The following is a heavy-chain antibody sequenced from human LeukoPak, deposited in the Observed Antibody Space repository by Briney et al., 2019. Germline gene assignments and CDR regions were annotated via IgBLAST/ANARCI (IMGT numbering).Heavy chain of an antibody. CDR3: ARALREFYFDD. Sequence: GGSLRLSCAASGFTFSRDSMDWVRQAPGKGLEWVSFISSSSTIYYADSVKGRFTISRDNAKNSLFLQLNSLRAEDTAVYYCARALREFYFDDWGQGTLVTVSS. CDR2: ISSSSTI. CDR1: GFTFSRDS. J-gene: IGHJ4*02. D-gene: IGHD2/OR15-2a*01. V-gene: IGHV3-48*01.